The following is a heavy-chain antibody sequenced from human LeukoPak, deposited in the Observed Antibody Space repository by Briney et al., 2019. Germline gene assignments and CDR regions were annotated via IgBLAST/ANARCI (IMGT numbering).Heavy chain of an antibody. J-gene: IGHJ4*02. Sequence: SETLSLTCTVSGGSISSSSYYWGLIRQPPGKWLEWNGSIYYSGSTYYNPSLKSRVTMSVDTSKNQFSLKLSSVTAADTAVYYCARLKSGSDYWGQGTLVTVSS. CDR3: ARLKSGSDY. D-gene: IGHD3-22*01. V-gene: IGHV4-39*01. CDR2: IYYSGST. CDR1: GGSISSSSYY.